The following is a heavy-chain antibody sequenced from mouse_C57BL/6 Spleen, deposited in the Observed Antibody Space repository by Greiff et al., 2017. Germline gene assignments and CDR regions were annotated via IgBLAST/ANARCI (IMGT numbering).Heavy chain of an antibody. V-gene: IGHV1-59*01. Sequence: VKLQQPGAELVRPGTSVKLSCKASGYTFTSYWMHWVKQRPGQGLEWIGVIDPSDSYTNYNQKFKGKATLTVDTSSSTAYMQLSSLTSEDSAVYYCARFYYYGSSQYYFDYWGQGTTLTVSS. CDR2: IDPSDSYT. J-gene: IGHJ2*01. D-gene: IGHD1-1*01. CDR1: GYTFTSYW. CDR3: ARFYYYGSSQYYFDY.